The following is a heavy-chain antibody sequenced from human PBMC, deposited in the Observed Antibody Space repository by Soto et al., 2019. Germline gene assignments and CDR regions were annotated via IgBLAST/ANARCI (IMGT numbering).Heavy chain of an antibody. D-gene: IGHD2-15*01. J-gene: IGHJ4*02. CDR2: IIPIFGTA. CDR3: ASPGYCSGGSCYSGFASYGSFDY. V-gene: IGHV1-69*01. CDR1: GGTFSSYA. Sequence: SVNVSCNASGGTFSSYAISWVRQAPVQGLEWMGGIIPIFGTANYAQKFQGRVTITADESTSTAYMELSSLRSEDTAVYYCASPGYCSGGSCYSGFASYGSFDYWGQGTLVTVSS.